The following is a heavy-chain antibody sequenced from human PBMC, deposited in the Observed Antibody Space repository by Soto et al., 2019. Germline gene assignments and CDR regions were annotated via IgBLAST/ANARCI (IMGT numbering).Heavy chain of an antibody. CDR3: ATESGSTYGYFDH. D-gene: IGHD5-18*01. J-gene: IGHJ4*02. Sequence: SETLSLTCTVSGGSVTSDEDYWTWIRQSPGKGLEWIGYISNSGSTGYNPSLKTRLSMSVDRSKNQFTLRLTSVTAADTAVYSCATESGSTYGYFDHWGQGTQVTVSS. CDR1: GGSVTSDEDY. V-gene: IGHV4-30-4*01. CDR2: ISNSGST.